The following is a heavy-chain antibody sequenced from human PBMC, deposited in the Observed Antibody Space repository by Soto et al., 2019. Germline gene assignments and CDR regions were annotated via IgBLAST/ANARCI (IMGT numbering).Heavy chain of an antibody. J-gene: IGHJ5*01. CDR1: GGAISSNSHY. Sequence: LQLQESGPGLVRPSETLSLTCSISGGAISSNSHYWGWILQPPGKGLEWIGGLLKSGSTKYSASLKSRVTISVDTSKDQSSLRLSSVTGADTAVYYCASLFTESYYIDSWCHGTLVSVSS. CDR3: ASLFTESYYIDS. D-gene: IGHD1-26*01. CDR2: LLKSGST. V-gene: IGHV4-39*01.